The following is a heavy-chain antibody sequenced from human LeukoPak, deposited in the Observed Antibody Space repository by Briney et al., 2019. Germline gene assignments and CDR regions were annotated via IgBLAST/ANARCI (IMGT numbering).Heavy chain of an antibody. V-gene: IGHV1-69*13. CDR2: IIPIFGTA. J-gene: IGHJ4*02. CDR1: GGTFSSYA. D-gene: IGHD6-19*01. CDR3: ARGPVPQWLGPFDY. Sequence: SVEVSCKASGGTFSSYAISWVRQAPGQGLGGMGGIIPIFGTANYAQKFQGRVPITAEESTSTAYMELSSLRSEETAVYYCARGPVPQWLGPFDYWGQGTLVTVSS.